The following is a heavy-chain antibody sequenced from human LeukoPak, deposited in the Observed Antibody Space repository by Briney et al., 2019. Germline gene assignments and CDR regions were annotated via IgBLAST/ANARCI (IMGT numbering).Heavy chain of an antibody. V-gene: IGHV4-30-4*01. J-gene: IGHJ4*02. CDR1: GGSINSGHYY. CDR2: IYNSGST. CDR3: ARVLAGSTINFDS. D-gene: IGHD6-13*01. Sequence: PSQTLSLTCTVSGGSINSGHYYWSWIRQPPGKGLKWIGHIYNSGSTTYNPSLKSRVTISVDTSKNQFSLKLYSVTAADTAVYYCARVLAGSTINFDSWGQGTLVTVSS.